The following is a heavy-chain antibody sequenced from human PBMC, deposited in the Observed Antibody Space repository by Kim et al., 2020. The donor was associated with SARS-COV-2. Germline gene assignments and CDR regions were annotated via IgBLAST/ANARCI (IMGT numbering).Heavy chain of an antibody. D-gene: IGHD3-22*01. CDR1: GDSVSSNSAA. V-gene: IGHV6-1*01. Sequence: SQTISLTCAISGDSVSSNSAAWNWIRQSPSRGLEWLGRTYYRSKWYNDYAVSVKSRITINPDTSKNQFSLQLNSVTPEDTAVYYCARENIHRNSFDFYDSSGKMGRRAFDYWGQGTLVTVSS. J-gene: IGHJ4*02. CDR2: TYYRSKWYN. CDR3: ARENIHRNSFDFYDSSGKMGRRAFDY.